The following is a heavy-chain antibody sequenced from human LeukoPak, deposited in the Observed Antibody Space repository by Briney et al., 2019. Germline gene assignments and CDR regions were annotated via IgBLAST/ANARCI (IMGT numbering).Heavy chain of an antibody. J-gene: IGHJ4*02. CDR2: INPNSGGT. CDR1: GYTFTGYY. D-gene: IGHD6-19*01. V-gene: IGHV1-2*06. CDR3: ARADSSGRTADY. Sequence: ASVKVSCKASGYTFTGYYMHWVRQAPGQGLEWMGRINPNSGGTNYAQKFQGRVTMTRDTSISTAYMELSRLRSDDTAVYYCARADSSGRTADYWGQGTLVTVSS.